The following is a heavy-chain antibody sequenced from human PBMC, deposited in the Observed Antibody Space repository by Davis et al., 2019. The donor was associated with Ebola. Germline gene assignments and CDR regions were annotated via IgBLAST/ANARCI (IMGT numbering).Heavy chain of an antibody. CDR2: ITWDAGNT. Sequence: GESLKISCAASGFTFDDFAMHWVRQAPGKGLEWLSLITWDAGNTYYADSLKGRFTISRDNSKNSLYLQMNSLRVEDTALYYCVKDRPGAFDFWGQGTLVTVSS. D-gene: IGHD3-10*01. CDR1: GFTFDDFA. V-gene: IGHV3-43D*03. CDR3: VKDRPGAFDF. J-gene: IGHJ4*02.